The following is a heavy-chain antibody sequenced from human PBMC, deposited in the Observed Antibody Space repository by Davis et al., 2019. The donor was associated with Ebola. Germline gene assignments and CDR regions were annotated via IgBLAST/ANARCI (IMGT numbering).Heavy chain of an antibody. CDR2: IDWDDDR. CDR3: ARTPVLRSGGYYLYYFDY. J-gene: IGHJ4*02. V-gene: IGHV2-70*01. D-gene: IGHD2-15*01. CDR1: GFSLRTSGMC. Sequence: SGPTLVKPTQTLTLTCTFSGFSLRTSGMCVSWIRQSPGKALEWLALIDWDDDRYYSTSLKTRLTISKDTSKNQVVLTMANMDPVDTATYYCARTPVLRSGGYYLYYFDYWGQGTPVTVSS.